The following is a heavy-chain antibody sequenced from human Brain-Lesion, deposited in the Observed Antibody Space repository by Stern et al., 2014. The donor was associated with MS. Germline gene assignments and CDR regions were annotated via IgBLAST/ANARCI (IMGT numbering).Heavy chain of an antibody. CDR2: IWHGDSNT. Sequence: MQLVQSGAEVKKPGESLKISCKGSGYRFTSNWIGWVRQIPGKGLEWLGIIWHGDSNTRYSPSFQGQVTISADKSISTAYLQWSSLQASDTAMYYCARRGDSSSSGFDYWGQGTLVIVSS. D-gene: IGHD6-6*01. J-gene: IGHJ4*02. V-gene: IGHV5-51*01. CDR1: GYRFTSNW. CDR3: ARRGDSSSSGFDY.